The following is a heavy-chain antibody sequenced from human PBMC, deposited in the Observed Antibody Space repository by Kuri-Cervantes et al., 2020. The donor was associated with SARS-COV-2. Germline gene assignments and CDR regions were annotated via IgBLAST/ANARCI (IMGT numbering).Heavy chain of an antibody. V-gene: IGHV3-73*01. Sequence: GESLKISCEVSGFLFSAYFIHWVRQGSGKGLEWVGRVKGKANNYATAYAASVKGRFTISRDDPKNMAYLQMNSLKTEDTAVYYCTTLIDNWGQGALVTVSS. J-gene: IGHJ4*02. CDR3: TTLIDN. CDR1: GFLFSAYF. CDR2: VKGKANNYAT.